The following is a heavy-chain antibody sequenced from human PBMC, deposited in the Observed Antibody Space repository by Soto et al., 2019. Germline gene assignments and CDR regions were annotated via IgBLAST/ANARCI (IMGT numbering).Heavy chain of an antibody. D-gene: IGHD5-18*01. J-gene: IGHJ4*02. Sequence: SETLSLTCTVSGGSISSGGYYWSWIRQHPGKGLEWIGYIYYSGSTYYNPSLKSRVTISVDTSKNQFSLKLSSVTAAGTAMYYSARGYGRNFDYWGQGTLVAVSS. CDR3: ARGYGRNFDY. V-gene: IGHV4-31*03. CDR1: GGSISSGGYY. CDR2: IYYSGST.